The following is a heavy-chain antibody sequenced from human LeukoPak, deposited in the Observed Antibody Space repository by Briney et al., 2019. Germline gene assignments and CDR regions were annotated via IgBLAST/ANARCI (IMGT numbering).Heavy chain of an antibody. CDR3: ARRSSIADFDP. Sequence: SETLSLTCTVSGGSISSSSYYWGWIRQPPGKGLEWIGSIYYSGSTYYNPSLKSRVTISVDTSKNQFSLKLSSVTAADTAVYYCARRSSIADFDPWGQGTLVTVSS. CDR1: GGSISSSSYY. J-gene: IGHJ5*02. D-gene: IGHD6-6*01. CDR2: IYYSGST. V-gene: IGHV4-39*07.